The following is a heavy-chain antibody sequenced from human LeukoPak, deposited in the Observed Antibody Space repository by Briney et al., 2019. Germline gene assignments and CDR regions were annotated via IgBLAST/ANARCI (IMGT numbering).Heavy chain of an antibody. J-gene: IGHJ6*02. V-gene: IGHV3-33*01. D-gene: IGHD6-13*01. CDR2: IWYDGSND. CDR1: GFTFSSFG. CDR3: ARGGLFYDSSSWYSYDKYYYYGMDV. Sequence: GGSLRLSCAASGFTFSSFGMYWVRQAPGKGLEWVAVIWYDGSNDDYADSVKGRFTISRDNSKNTLYLQMNSLRAEDTAVYYCARGGLFYDSSSWYSYDKYYYYGMDVWGQGTTVTVSS.